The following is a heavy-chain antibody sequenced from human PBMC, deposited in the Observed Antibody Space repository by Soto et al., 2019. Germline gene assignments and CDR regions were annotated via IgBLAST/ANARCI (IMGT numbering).Heavy chain of an antibody. Sequence: ASVKVSCKASGYTFTGYYMHWVRQAPGQGLEWMGRINPNSGGTNYAQKFQGWVTMTRDTSISTAYMELSRLRSDDTAVYYFARAKGSGSYFTEYYYYYGMDVWGQGTTVTVSS. V-gene: IGHV1-2*04. CDR1: GYTFTGYY. CDR2: INPNSGGT. J-gene: IGHJ6*02. D-gene: IGHD3-10*01. CDR3: ARAKGSGSYFTEYYYYYGMDV.